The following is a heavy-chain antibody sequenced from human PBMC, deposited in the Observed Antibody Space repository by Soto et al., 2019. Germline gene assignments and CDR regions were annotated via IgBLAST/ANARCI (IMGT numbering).Heavy chain of an antibody. CDR2: ISYDGSNK. V-gene: IGHV3-30*18. J-gene: IGHJ4*02. CDR1: GFTFSSYG. Sequence: GGSLRLSCAASGFTFSSYGMHWVRQAPGKGLEWVAVISYDGSNKYYADSVKGRFTISRDNSKNTLYLQMNSLRAEDTAVYYCAKDDIATLPNYFDYWGQGTLVTVSS. D-gene: IGHD5-12*01. CDR3: AKDDIATLPNYFDY.